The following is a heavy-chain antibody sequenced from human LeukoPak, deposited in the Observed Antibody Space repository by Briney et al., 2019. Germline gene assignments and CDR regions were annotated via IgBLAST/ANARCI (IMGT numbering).Heavy chain of an antibody. Sequence: EASVKVSCKASGGTFSSYAISWVRQAPGQGLEWMGGIFPIFGTANYAQKFQGRVTITADESTSTAYMELSSLRSEDTAVYYCARIVGATTDYWGQGTLVTVSS. J-gene: IGHJ4*02. CDR3: ARIVGATTDY. D-gene: IGHD1-26*01. CDR1: GGTFSSYA. V-gene: IGHV1-69*13. CDR2: IFPIFGTA.